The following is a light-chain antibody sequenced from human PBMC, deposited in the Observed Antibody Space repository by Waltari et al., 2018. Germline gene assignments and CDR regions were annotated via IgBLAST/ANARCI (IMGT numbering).Light chain of an antibody. CDR3: QAWDSTVV. Sequence: SYELTQPPSVPVSPGQTASISCSGDTLGDKSACWSIQKPGQSPVLVIYRDTKRPPGSPDRFSGSKSGNTATLTISGTQAMDEADYYCQAWDSTVVFGGGTKLTVL. V-gene: IGLV3-1*01. CDR1: TLGDKS. J-gene: IGLJ2*01. CDR2: RDT.